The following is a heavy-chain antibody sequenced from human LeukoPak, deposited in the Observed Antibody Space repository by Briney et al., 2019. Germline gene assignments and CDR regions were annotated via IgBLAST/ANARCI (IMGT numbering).Heavy chain of an antibody. CDR3: ARDEHGSGSNYNFDY. Sequence: GGSLRLSCAASGFTSSTYGMNWVRQAPGKGLEWVSSISSGSVYIYYADSVKGRFTISRDNAKSSLYLQMNSLRAEDTAVYYCARDEHGSGSNYNFDYWGQGTLVTVSS. CDR2: ISSGSVYI. D-gene: IGHD3-10*01. V-gene: IGHV3-21*01. CDR1: GFTSSTYG. J-gene: IGHJ4*02.